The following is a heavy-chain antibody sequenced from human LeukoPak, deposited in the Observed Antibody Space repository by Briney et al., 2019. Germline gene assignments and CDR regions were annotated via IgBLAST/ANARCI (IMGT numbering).Heavy chain of an antibody. J-gene: IGHJ4*02. CDR1: GFTFSSYA. V-gene: IGHV3-30*04. CDR3: SSQYYYGFDY. D-gene: IGHD3-10*01. CDR2: ISYDGSNK. Sequence: PGGSLRLSCAASGFTFSSYAMHWVRQAPGKGLEWVAVISYDGSNKYYADPVKGRFTISRDNSKNTLYLQMNSLRAEDTAVYYYSSQYYYGFDYWGQGTLVTVSS.